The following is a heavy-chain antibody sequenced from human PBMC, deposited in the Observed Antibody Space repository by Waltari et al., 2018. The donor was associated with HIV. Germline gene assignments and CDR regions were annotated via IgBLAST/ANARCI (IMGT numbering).Heavy chain of an antibody. CDR3: VRHINSGYDY. CDR2: IGRSGDYI. J-gene: IGHJ4*02. Sequence: EVQLVESGGGLVKPGGSLRLSCAASGFTFSSFSMNWVRQAPGKGLEWVASIGRSGDYIYYADSVKCRFTISRDNAKNSLFLQMNSLRGEDTAVYYCVRHINSGYDYWGQGTLVTVSS. D-gene: IGHD5-12*01. CDR1: GFTFSSFS. V-gene: IGHV3-21*01.